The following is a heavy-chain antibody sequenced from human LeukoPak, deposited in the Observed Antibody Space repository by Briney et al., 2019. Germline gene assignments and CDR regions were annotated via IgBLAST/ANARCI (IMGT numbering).Heavy chain of an antibody. J-gene: IGHJ6*02. D-gene: IGHD3-10*01. CDR2: IYCSGST. CDR3: ARGRMVRGVPSHFYGMDV. Sequence: SETLSLTCTVSGGSMSSYYWSWIRQPPGKGLEWIGYIYCSGSTKYNPSLKSRVTISVDTSKNQFSLKLSSVTAADTAVYYCARGRMVRGVPSHFYGMDVWGQGTTVTVSS. V-gene: IGHV4-59*12. CDR1: GGSMSSYY.